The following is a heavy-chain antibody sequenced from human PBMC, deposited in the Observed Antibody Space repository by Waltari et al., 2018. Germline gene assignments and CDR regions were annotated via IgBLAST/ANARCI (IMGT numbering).Heavy chain of an antibody. CDR2: MKPNSGNT. CDR1: GYTFTSYD. CDR3: ARASGNYGFYYYGMDV. D-gene: IGHD4-4*01. Sequence: QVQLVQSGAEVKKPGASVKVSCTASGYTFTSYDLNWVRKATGQGLEWMGWMKPNSGNTGYAQKFQGRVTITRNTSISTAYMELSSLRAEDTAVYYCARASGNYGFYYYGMDVWGQGTTVTVSS. V-gene: IGHV1-8*03. J-gene: IGHJ6*02.